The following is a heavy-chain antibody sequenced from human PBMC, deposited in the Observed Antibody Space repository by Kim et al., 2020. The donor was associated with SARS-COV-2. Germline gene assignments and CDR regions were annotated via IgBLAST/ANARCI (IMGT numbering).Heavy chain of an antibody. CDR1: GYTFTSYG. CDR2: ISAYNGNT. D-gene: IGHD3-9*01. CDR3: ARVRHDILTGYYGGWFDP. J-gene: IGHJ5*02. Sequence: ASVKVSCKASGYTFTSYGISWVRQAPGQGLEWMGWISAYNGNTNYAQKLQGRVTMTTDTSTSTAYMELRSLRSDETAVYYCARVRHDILTGYYGGWFDPWGQGTLLTVSS. V-gene: IGHV1-18*01.